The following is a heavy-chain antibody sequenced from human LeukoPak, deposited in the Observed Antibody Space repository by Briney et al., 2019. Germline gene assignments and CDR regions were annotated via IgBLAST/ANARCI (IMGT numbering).Heavy chain of an antibody. J-gene: IGHJ4*02. V-gene: IGHV3-30*02. Sequence: GESLKISCAASGFTFSSYGMHWVRQAPGKGLEWVAFIRYDGSNKYYADSVKGRFTISRDNSKNTLYLQMNSLRAEDTAVYYCAKADLYYYDSSGYDFDYWGQGTLVTVSS. CDR1: GFTFSSYG. CDR2: IRYDGSNK. CDR3: AKADLYYYDSSGYDFDY. D-gene: IGHD3-22*01.